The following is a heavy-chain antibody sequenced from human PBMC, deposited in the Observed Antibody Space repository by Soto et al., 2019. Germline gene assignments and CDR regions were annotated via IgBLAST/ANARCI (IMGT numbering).Heavy chain of an antibody. Sequence: SETLSLTCTVSGGSISSSIYYWAWIRQPPGKGLEWIGSVTYSGITYYNPSLKSRVTISVDSSKSQFSLRLSSVTAADTSVYYCARQSELLYFPAYWGQGTLVTVS. V-gene: IGHV4-39*01. J-gene: IGHJ4*02. CDR2: VTYSGIT. CDR3: ARQSELLYFPAY. CDR1: GGSISSSIYY. D-gene: IGHD3-10*01.